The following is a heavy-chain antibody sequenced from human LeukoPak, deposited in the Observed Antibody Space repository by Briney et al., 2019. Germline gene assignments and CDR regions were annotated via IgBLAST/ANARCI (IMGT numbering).Heavy chain of an antibody. CDR2: MYYGGIT. V-gene: IGHV4-39*01. CDR1: GDSLSGSTNY. D-gene: IGHD2-2*01. Sequence: SETLSLTCTVSGDSLSGSTNYWSWIRQPPGKGLEWIGSMYYGGITYYNPSLNTRVAISVDTSKNQFSLKLNSVTAADTAVYFCARRYVSPSCFYKWGQGTLVTVFS. CDR3: ARRYVSPSCFYK. J-gene: IGHJ4*02.